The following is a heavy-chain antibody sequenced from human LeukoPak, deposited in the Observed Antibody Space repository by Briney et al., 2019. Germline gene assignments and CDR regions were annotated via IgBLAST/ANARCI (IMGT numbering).Heavy chain of an antibody. CDR2: ISGTGATT. CDR1: GFTFGSHW. J-gene: IGHJ4*02. CDR3: AKDQRFGDLDDY. V-gene: IGHV3-23*01. Sequence: GGSLRLSCAASGFTFGSHWMHWVRQGPGKGLEWVSSISGTGATTYYADSVKGRFAISRDNSKNTLYLQMSSLRAEDTAVYYCAKDQRFGDLDDYRGQGTLVTVSS. D-gene: IGHD3-10*01.